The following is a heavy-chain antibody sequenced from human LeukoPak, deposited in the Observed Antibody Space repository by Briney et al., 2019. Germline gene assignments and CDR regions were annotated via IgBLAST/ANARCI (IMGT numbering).Heavy chain of an antibody. V-gene: IGHV4-31*03. CDR1: GGSISSGGYY. J-gene: IGHJ4*02. CDR3: AREGYDSTGYSVYYFDC. CDR2: IYYSGTT. D-gene: IGHD3-22*01. Sequence: SETLSLTCTVSGGSISSGGYYWSWIRQHPGKGLEWIGYIYYSGTTYYNPSLKSRLTISVDTSKNQFSLKLSSVTAADTAVYYCAREGYDSTGYSVYYFDCWGQGTLVTVSS.